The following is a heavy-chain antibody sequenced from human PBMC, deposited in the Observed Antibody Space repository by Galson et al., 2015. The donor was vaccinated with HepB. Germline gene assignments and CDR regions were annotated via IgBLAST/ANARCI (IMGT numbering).Heavy chain of an antibody. D-gene: IGHD3-3*01. CDR1: GGTFSSYA. J-gene: IGHJ6*02. CDR3: ARDNFWDFWSGYTTVGATKTLYYYYGMDV. V-gene: IGHV1-69*06. Sequence: SVKASCKASGGTFSSYAISWVRQAPGQGLEWMGGIIPIFGTANYAQKFQGRVTITADKSTSTAYMELSSLRSEDTAVYYCARDNFWDFWSGYTTVGATKTLYYYYGMDVWGQGTTVTVSS. CDR2: IIPIFGTA.